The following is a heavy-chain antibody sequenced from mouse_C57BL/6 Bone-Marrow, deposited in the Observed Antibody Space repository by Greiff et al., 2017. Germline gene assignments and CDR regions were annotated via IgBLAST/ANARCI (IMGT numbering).Heavy chain of an antibody. CDR2: INPSTGGT. CDR3: ARGRAVVATGDY. D-gene: IGHD1-1*01. Sequence: VQLQQSGPELVKPGASVKISCKASGYSFTGYYMNWVKQSPEKSLEWIGEINPSTGGTTYNQKFKAKATLTVDKSSSTAYMQLKSLTSEDSAVYYCARGRAVVATGDYWGQGTSVTVSS. J-gene: IGHJ4*01. CDR1: GYSFTGYY. V-gene: IGHV1-42*01.